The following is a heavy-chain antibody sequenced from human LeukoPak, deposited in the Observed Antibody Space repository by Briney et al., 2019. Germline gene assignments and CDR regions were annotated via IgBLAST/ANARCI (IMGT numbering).Heavy chain of an antibody. Sequence: SETLSLTCTVSGGSISSRPYYWGWVRQPPGKGLEWIGTISYSGTTYYNPSLKSRVAISVDTSKNQFSLKLSSVTAADTAVYYCARLTYYYDSSGYYFDYWGQGTLVTVSS. J-gene: IGHJ4*02. CDR3: ARLTYYYDSSGYYFDY. CDR1: GGSISSRPYY. V-gene: IGHV4-39*01. D-gene: IGHD3-22*01. CDR2: ISYSGTT.